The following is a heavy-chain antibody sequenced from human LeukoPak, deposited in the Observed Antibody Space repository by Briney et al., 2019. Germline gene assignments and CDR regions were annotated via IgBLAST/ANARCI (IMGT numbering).Heavy chain of an antibody. CDR2: IYYSGST. V-gene: IGHV4-59*01. CDR1: GGSISSYY. D-gene: IGHD3-22*01. J-gene: IGHJ4*02. CDR3: ARVTGYIVEDYFDY. Sequence: PSETLSLTCSVSGGSISSYYWSWIRQPPGKGLEWIGYIYYSGSTNYNPSLRSRVTISVDTSKNQFSLRLSSVTAADTAVYYCARVTGYIVEDYFDYWGQGTLVTVSS.